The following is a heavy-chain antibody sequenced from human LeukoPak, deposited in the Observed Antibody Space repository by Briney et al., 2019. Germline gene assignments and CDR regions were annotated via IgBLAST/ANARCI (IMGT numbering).Heavy chain of an antibody. J-gene: IGHJ4*02. V-gene: IGHV3-30*04. D-gene: IGHD3-10*01. CDR2: ISYDGSNK. CDR3: AREWDYYGSGSYYSFGLDY. CDR1: GFTFSSYA. Sequence: GGSLRLSCAASGFTFSSYAMHWVRQAPGKGLEWVAVISYDGSNKYYADSVKGRFTISRDNSKNTLYLQMNSLRAEDTAVYYCAREWDYYGSGSYYSFGLDYWGQGTLVTVSS.